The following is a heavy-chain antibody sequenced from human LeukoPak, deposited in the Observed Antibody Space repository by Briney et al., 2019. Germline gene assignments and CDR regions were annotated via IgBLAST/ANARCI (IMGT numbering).Heavy chain of an antibody. Sequence: GGSLRLSCAASGFTFSSYSMNWVRQAPGKGLEWVSSISSSSSYIYYADSVKGRFTISRDNAKNSLYLQMDSLRAEDTAVYYCARRRCTSTTCFEDYWGQGTLVTVSS. CDR3: ARRRCTSTTCFEDY. CDR2: ISSSSSYI. CDR1: GFTFSSYS. J-gene: IGHJ4*02. D-gene: IGHD2-2*01. V-gene: IGHV3-21*01.